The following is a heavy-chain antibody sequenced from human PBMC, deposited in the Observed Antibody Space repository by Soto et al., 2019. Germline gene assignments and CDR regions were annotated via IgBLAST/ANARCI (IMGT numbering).Heavy chain of an antibody. CDR2: IYYSGST. J-gene: IGHJ5*02. V-gene: IGHV4-31*03. D-gene: IGHD2-2*01. CDR1: GGSISSGGYY. Sequence: QVQLQESGPGLVKPSQTLSLTCTVSGGSISSGGYYWSWIRQHPGKGLEWIGYIYYSGSTYYNPSLKSRVTISVDTSKNPFSLKLSSVTAADTAVYYCSRDRSSTSPNWFDPWGQGTLVTVSS. CDR3: SRDRSSTSPNWFDP.